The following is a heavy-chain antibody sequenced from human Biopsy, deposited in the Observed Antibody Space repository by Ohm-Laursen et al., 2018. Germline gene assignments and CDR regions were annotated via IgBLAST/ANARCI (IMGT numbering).Heavy chain of an antibody. J-gene: IGHJ4*02. CDR1: GFSISSGFH. V-gene: IGHV4-38-2*01. CDR2: IYRTGTT. D-gene: IGHD2-15*01. CDR3: ARMKGRGYFDY. Sequence: TLSLTCGVSGFSISSGFHWAWIRQPPGKGLGRIGFIYRTGTTTYNPSFKSRVAVAVDTSKNQFSLTLNSVTAADTAVYYCARMKGRGYFDYWGQGTLVIVSS.